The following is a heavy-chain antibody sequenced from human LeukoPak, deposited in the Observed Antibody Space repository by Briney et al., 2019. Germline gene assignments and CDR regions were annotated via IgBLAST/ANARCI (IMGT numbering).Heavy chain of an antibody. J-gene: IGHJ6*03. V-gene: IGHV4-34*01. CDR2: INHSGST. Sequence: SETLSLTCAVYGGSFSNYYWTWIRQPPGKGLEWIGEINHSGSTNYNPSLKSRVTISVDTSKNQFSPRLNSVTAADTAVYYCARHPLYYYDSSGRRSLYYYYYMDVWGKGTTVTISS. D-gene: IGHD3-22*01. CDR3: ARHPLYYYDSSGRRSLYYYYYMDV. CDR1: GGSFSNYY.